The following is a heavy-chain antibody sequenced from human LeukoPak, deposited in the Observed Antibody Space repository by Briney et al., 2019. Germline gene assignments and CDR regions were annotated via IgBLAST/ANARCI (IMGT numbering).Heavy chain of an antibody. J-gene: IGHJ4*02. CDR3: IREAWYGSGSYYEKVFDY. CDR1: GFTFGDYA. Sequence: PGRSLRLSCTASGFTFGDYAMSWVRQAPGKGLEWVGFIRSKAYGGTTEYAASVKGRFTISRDGSKSIAYLQMNSLKTEDTAVYYCIREAWYGSGSYYEKVFDYWGQGTLVTVSS. D-gene: IGHD3-10*01. V-gene: IGHV3-49*04. CDR2: IRSKAYGGTT.